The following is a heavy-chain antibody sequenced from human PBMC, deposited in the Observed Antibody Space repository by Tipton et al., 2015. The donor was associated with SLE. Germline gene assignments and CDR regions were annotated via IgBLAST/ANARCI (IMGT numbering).Heavy chain of an antibody. Sequence: LRLSCTVSGGYISRYYWGWIRQPPGKGLEWIGSIYYSGNTHYNPSLKSRVTVSVDSSKNHFSLKLNSVTAADTAVYYCARDRSSGYYWFDPWGQGTLVTVSS. D-gene: IGHD3-22*01. CDR2: IYYSGNT. V-gene: IGHV4-59*12. CDR1: GGYISRYY. CDR3: ARDRSSGYYWFDP. J-gene: IGHJ5*02.